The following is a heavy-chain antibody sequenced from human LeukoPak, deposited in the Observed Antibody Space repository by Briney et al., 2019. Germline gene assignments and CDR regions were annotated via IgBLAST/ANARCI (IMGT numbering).Heavy chain of an antibody. CDR2: IYYSGST. CDR3: ARLHSYGYYFDY. V-gene: IGHV4-59*08. D-gene: IGHD5-18*01. J-gene: IGHJ4*02. Sequence: PSETLSLTCTVSGGSIRSYYWTWIRQPPGKGLEWIGYIYYSGSTNYNPSLKSRVTISVDTSKNQFSLKLSSVTAADTAVYYCARLHSYGYYFDYWGQGTLVTVSS. CDR1: GGSIRSYY.